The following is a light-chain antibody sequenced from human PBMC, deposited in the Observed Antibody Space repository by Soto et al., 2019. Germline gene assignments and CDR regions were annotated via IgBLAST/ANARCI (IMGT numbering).Light chain of an antibody. CDR3: VPALLMLA. J-gene: IGKJ5*01. CDR1: QSLLYNNTYNY. CDR2: FGS. Sequence: SLTVTLGPSPSISCRSSQSLLYNNTYNYLDWYVQKPGQSPQLLIYFGSNRAPGVPDRFSGSGSGTDFTLKIIRVAAEDVGTYFSVPALLMLAFRQGTRLEIK. V-gene: IGKV2-28*01.